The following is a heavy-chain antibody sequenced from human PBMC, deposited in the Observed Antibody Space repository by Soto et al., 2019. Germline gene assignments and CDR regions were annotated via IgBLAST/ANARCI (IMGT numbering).Heavy chain of an antibody. CDR2: ISSSSSYI. CDR1: GFTFSSYS. CDR3: ARDYCRSTSCSANYYYYGMDV. D-gene: IGHD2-2*01. Sequence: EVQLVESGGGLVKPGGSLRLSCAASGFTFSSYSMNWVRQAPGKGLEWVSSISSSSSYIYYADSVKGRFTISRDNAKNSLYLQMNSLRAEDTAVYYCARDYCRSTSCSANYYYYGMDVWGQGTTVTVSS. V-gene: IGHV3-21*01. J-gene: IGHJ6*02.